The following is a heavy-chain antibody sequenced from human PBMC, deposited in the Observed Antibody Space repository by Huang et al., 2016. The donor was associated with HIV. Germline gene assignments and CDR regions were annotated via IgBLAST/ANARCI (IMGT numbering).Heavy chain of an antibody. CDR1: GYTFTSYW. D-gene: IGHD3-10*01. CDR2: IYRGDSDT. V-gene: IGHV5-51*03. Sequence: EVQLVQSGAEVTGPGESLKISCYPSGYTFTSYWIGWVRQMPGKGLEWMGIIYRGDSDTRYSPSFPGRVAISADKAFNTAYLHWSSLRASDTAIYYCVRRGVDSNTWIFDSWGQGTLVTVSS. CDR3: VRRGVDSNTWIFDS. J-gene: IGHJ4*02.